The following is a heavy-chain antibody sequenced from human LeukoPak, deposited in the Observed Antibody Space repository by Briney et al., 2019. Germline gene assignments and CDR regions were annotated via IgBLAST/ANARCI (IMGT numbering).Heavy chain of an antibody. J-gene: IGHJ3*02. CDR1: GFTFSSYW. CDR3: ARRLGRDGYNHDAFDI. Sequence: GGSLRLSCAASGFTFSSYWMHWVRQAPGKGLVWVSRINSDGSSTSYADSVKGRFTISRDNAKNTLYLQMNSLRAEDTAVYYCARRLGRDGYNHDAFDIWGQGTMATVSS. V-gene: IGHV3-74*01. D-gene: IGHD5-24*01. CDR2: INSDGSST.